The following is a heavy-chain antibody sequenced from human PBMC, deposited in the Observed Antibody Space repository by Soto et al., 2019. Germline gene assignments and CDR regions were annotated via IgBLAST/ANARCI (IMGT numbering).Heavy chain of an antibody. CDR1: GFIVSSSY. D-gene: IGHD6-13*01. V-gene: IGHV3-53*02. Sequence: DVQLVETGGGLIQPGGSLRLSCAASGFIVSSSYMSWVRQAPGKGLEWVSVLYSDGRTYYADSVKGRFTISRDNSKSTLYLQMNSLSAEDTAVYYCARCSGWYGQCYFDCWGQGTLVTVSS. CDR3: ARCSGWYGQCYFDC. CDR2: LYSDGRT. J-gene: IGHJ4*02.